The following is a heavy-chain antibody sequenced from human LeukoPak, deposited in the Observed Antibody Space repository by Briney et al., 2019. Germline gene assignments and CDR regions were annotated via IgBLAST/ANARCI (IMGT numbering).Heavy chain of an antibody. Sequence: GRSLRLSCAASGFTFSSYGMHWVRQAPGKGLEWVAVISYDGSNKYYADSVKGRFTISRDNSKNTQYLQMNSLRAEDTAVYYCAKDAKSLWFGDSRGYFDYWGQGTLVTVSS. J-gene: IGHJ4*02. V-gene: IGHV3-30*18. CDR3: AKDAKSLWFGDSRGYFDY. D-gene: IGHD3-10*01. CDR1: GFTFSSYG. CDR2: ISYDGSNK.